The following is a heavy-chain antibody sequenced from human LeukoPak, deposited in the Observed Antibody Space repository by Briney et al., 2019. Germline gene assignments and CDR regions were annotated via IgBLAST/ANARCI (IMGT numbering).Heavy chain of an antibody. D-gene: IGHD3-10*01. Sequence: GGSLRPSCAASGFTFSSYAMSWVRQAPGKGLEWVSAISGSGGSTYYADSVKGRLTISRDNSKNTLYLQMNSLRAEDTAVYYCAKVMTRTMVRGVPPSDYWGQGTLVTVPS. J-gene: IGHJ4*02. V-gene: IGHV3-23*01. CDR2: ISGSGGST. CDR3: AKVMTRTMVRGVPPSDY. CDR1: GFTFSSYA.